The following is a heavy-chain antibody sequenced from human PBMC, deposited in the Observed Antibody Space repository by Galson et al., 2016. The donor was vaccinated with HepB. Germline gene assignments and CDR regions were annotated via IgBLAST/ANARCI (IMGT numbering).Heavy chain of an antibody. D-gene: IGHD5/OR15-5a*01. Sequence: SLRLSCAASGFTFSRSDMHWVRQGTGKGLEWVSAIGRGGDTYYSDSVEDRFTISRENAENSLYLEMNSLRAGDTAVYYCAREIKDEVSVGWYFDLWGRGTLVTVSS. CDR1: GFTFSRSD. CDR2: IGRGGDT. V-gene: IGHV3-13*01. CDR3: AREIKDEVSVGWYFDL. J-gene: IGHJ2*01.